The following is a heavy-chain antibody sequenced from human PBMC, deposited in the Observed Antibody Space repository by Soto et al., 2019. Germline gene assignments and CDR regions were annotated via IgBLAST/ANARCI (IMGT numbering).Heavy chain of an antibody. J-gene: IGHJ4*02. CDR2: IRSRAYGGTT. CDR1: GFNFGDYI. D-gene: IGHD2-21*02. CDR3: TRAWYRCGGDCFPAFDY. Sequence: PGGSLRLSCTTSGFNFGDYIMSWVRQAPGKGLEWVAFIRSRAYGGTTEYAASVEGRFTISRDDSKNIAYLQMNSLTPEDTGLYYCTRAWYRCGGDCFPAFDYWGQGTPVTVSS. V-gene: IGHV3-49*04.